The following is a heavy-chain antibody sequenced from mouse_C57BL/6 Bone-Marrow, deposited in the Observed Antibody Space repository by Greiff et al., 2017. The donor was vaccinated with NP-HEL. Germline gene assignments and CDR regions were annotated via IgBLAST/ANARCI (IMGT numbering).Heavy chain of an antibody. D-gene: IGHD1-1*01. Sequence: EVKLVESGGGLVQSGRSLRLSCATSGFTFSDFYMEWVRQAPGKGLEWIAASRNKANDYTTEYSASVKGRFIVSRDTSQSILYLQMNALRAEDTAIYYCARDGDYYGSPFAYWGQGTLVTVSA. J-gene: IGHJ3*01. V-gene: IGHV7-1*01. CDR2: SRNKANDYTT. CDR3: ARDGDYYGSPFAY. CDR1: GFTFSDFY.